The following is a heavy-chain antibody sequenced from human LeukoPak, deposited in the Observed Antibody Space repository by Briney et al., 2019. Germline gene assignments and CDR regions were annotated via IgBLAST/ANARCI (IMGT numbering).Heavy chain of an antibody. CDR3: ARRSLYGSGSYYSLFPGYFDY. CDR1: GFTCSSYW. Sequence: QTGGSLRLSCAACGFTCSSYWMRWVRQAPGKGLEWVANIKQDGSDKYYVDSVKGRFTISRDNAKNSLYLQMNSLRAEDTAVYYCARRSLYGSGSYYSLFPGYFDYWGQGTLVTVSS. CDR2: IKQDGSDK. J-gene: IGHJ4*02. V-gene: IGHV3-7*01. D-gene: IGHD3-10*01.